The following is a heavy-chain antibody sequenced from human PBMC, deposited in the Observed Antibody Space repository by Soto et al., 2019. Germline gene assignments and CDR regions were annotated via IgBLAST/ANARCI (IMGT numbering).Heavy chain of an antibody. Sequence: VQLLESGGGLVQPGGSLRLSCAASGFTFSSYAMSWVRQAPGKGLEWVSAISGSGGSTYYADSVKGRFTISRDNSKNTLYLQMNSLRAEDTAVYYCAKDRLITMVRGVIRFDPWGQGTLVTVSS. CDR3: AKDRLITMVRGVIRFDP. CDR2: ISGSGGST. V-gene: IGHV3-23*01. CDR1: GFTFSSYA. J-gene: IGHJ5*02. D-gene: IGHD3-10*01.